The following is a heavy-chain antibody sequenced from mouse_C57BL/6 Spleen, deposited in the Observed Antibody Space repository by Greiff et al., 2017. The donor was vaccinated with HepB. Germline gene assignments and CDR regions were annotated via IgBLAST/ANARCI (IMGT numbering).Heavy chain of an antibody. D-gene: IGHD2-1*01. J-gene: IGHJ2*01. V-gene: IGHV1-58*01. CDR2: IYIGNGYT. CDR1: GYTFTSYG. Sequence: EVQLQQSGAELVRPGSSVKMSCKTSGYTFTSYGINWVKQRPGQGLEWIGYIYIGNGYTESNEKFKGKATLTSDTSSSTAYMQLSSLTSEYSAIYFCAISGGKRSNYFDHWGQGTTLTVSS. CDR3: AISGGKRSNYFDH.